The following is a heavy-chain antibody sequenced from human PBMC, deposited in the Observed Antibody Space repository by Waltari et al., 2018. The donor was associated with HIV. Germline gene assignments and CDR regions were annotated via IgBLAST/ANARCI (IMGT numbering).Heavy chain of an antibody. CDR1: GYTFTTNY. CDR3: ARDHHEAWRWFDP. Sequence: QVQLVQSGAEVKKPGASVKVSCRASGYTFTTNYLHWVRQPPGEGREWMGVINPSDGSTTYTQKFQGRVTMTSDTSTSTVFMELSSLTSDDTAVYYCARDHHEAWRWFDPWGQGTLVTVSS. J-gene: IGHJ5*02. V-gene: IGHV1-46*01. CDR2: INPSDGST.